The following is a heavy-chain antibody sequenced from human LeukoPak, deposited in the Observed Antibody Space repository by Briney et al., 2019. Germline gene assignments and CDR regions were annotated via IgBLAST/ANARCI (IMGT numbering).Heavy chain of an antibody. CDR1: GFTFSNAW. V-gene: IGHV3-15*01. D-gene: IGHD3-10*01. J-gene: IGHJ4*02. CDR3: TRSPLRFGEDY. Sequence: GGSLRLSCTASGFTFSNAWMSWVRQAPGKGLEWVGRIKSKTDGGTTDYAAPVKGRFTISRDDSKNTLYLQMNSLKTEDTAVYYCTRSPLRFGEDYWGQGTLVTVSS. CDR2: IKSKTDGGTT.